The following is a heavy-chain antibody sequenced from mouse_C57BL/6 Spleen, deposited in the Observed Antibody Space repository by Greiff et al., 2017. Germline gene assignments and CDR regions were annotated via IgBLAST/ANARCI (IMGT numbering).Heavy chain of an antibody. CDR2: ISDGGSYT. Sequence: EVKVVESGGGLVKPGGSLKLSCAASGFTFSSYAMSWVRQTPEKRLEWVATISDGGSYTYYPDNVKGRFTISRDNAKNNLYMQMSHLKSEDTAMYYCAREAYYSNYGYFDYWGQGTTLTVSS. V-gene: IGHV5-4*01. CDR1: GFTFSSYA. J-gene: IGHJ2*01. CDR3: AREAYYSNYGYFDY. D-gene: IGHD2-5*01.